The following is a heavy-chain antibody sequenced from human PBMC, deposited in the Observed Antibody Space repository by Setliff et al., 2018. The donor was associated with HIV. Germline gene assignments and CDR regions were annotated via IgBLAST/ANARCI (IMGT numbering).Heavy chain of an antibody. CDR3: AKGVRGGDYFDY. CDR2: ISWNSGSI. Sequence: GGSLRLSCAASGFTFDDYTMHWVRQAPGKGLEWVSLISWNSGSIGYADSVKGRFTISRDNAKNSLYLQMNSLRAEDMALYYCAKGVRGGDYFDYWGQGTLVTVSS. CDR1: GFTFDDYT. J-gene: IGHJ4*02. V-gene: IGHV3-9*03.